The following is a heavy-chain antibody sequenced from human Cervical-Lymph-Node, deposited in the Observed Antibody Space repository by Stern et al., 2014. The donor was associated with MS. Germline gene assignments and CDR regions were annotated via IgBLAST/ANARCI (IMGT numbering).Heavy chain of an antibody. CDR1: GVSITSYY. V-gene: IGHV4-59*01. Sequence: QAQLQESGPGLLKPSETLSLTCTVSGVSITSYYWSWIRQPPGQGLEWIGYMFYSGSANYNPSLKSRVTISVDTSKKQFSLKMSSVTPADTAVYYCARGGGNYYFGLDVWGQGTTVTVSS. CDR3: ARGGGNYYFGLDV. J-gene: IGHJ6*02. D-gene: IGHD3-16*01. CDR2: MFYSGSA.